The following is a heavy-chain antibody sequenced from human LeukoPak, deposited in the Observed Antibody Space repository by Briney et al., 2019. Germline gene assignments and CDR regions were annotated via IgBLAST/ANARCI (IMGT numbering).Heavy chain of an antibody. V-gene: IGHV1-58*02. J-gene: IGHJ4*02. CDR1: GFTFTSSA. CDR2: NVVGSGNT. Sequence: SVKVSCKASGFTFTSSAMQWVRQARGQRLEWIGWNVVGSGNTNYAQKFQERVTITRDMSTSTAYMELSSLRAEDTAVYYCAKASGGGLRLGDWDYWGQGTLVTVSS. D-gene: IGHD3-16*01. CDR3: AKASGGGLRLGDWDY.